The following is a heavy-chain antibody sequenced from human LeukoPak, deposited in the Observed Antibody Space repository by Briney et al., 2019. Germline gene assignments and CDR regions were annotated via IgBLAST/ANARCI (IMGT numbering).Heavy chain of an antibody. Sequence: SETLSLTCTVSAGSVSNGNYYWSWLRQPPGEALEWIGYIYYTGKTYYNPSLEGRVTILVDTSRNHFSVKLSSVTAADTAVYYCARSQNYYGSGDYWSQGTLVTVSS. CDR1: AGSVSNGNYY. D-gene: IGHD3-10*01. V-gene: IGHV4-61*03. CDR2: IYYTGKT. J-gene: IGHJ4*02. CDR3: ARSQNYYGSGDY.